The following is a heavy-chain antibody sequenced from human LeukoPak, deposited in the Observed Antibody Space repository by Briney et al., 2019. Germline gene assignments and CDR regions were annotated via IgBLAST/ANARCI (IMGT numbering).Heavy chain of an antibody. CDR3: ARGVRSGAYNYPNAEVDP. D-gene: IGHD5-24*01. CDR2: LYNSGTT. V-gene: IGHV4-39*07. CDR1: GGSINTDSYY. Sequence: SETLSLTCTVSGGSINTDSYYWGWIRQPPGRGLEWIGSLYNSGTTYYSPSLKSQVTISADTSKNQFFLKLNSVTAADTAVYYCARGVRSGAYNYPNAEVDPWGQGTAVTVSS. J-gene: IGHJ5*02.